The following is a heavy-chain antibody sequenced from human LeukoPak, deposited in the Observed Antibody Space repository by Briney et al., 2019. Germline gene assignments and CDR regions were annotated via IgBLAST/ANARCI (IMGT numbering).Heavy chain of an antibody. V-gene: IGHV4-4*07. CDR2: FQTNGNT. Sequence: TSETLSLTCTVSGASIRSYHWSWIRQPAGKGLEWTGRFQTNGNTNSHPSLKSRVAMSVDASNNQFALRLSSVTAADTAVYYCGSSEVGRTTSGTHDFWGQGTLVTVSA. CDR1: GASIRSYH. J-gene: IGHJ4*02. CDR3: GSSEVGRTTSGTHDF. D-gene: IGHD1-14*01.